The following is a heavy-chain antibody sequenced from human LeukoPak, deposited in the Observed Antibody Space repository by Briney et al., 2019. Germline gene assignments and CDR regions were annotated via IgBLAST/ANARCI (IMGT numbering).Heavy chain of an antibody. CDR1: GYRFTTYW. J-gene: IGHJ3*02. CDR2: IYPGDSDT. CDR3: ARHRDSPEVVVPATGVFDI. V-gene: IGHV5-51*01. Sequence: GESLKISCKGSGYRFTTYWIGWVRQMPGKGLEWMGIIYPGDSDTRYSPSFQGQVTISADKSISTAYLQWSSLKASDTAMYYCARHRDSPEVVVPATGVFDIWGQGTMVTVSS. D-gene: IGHD2-15*01.